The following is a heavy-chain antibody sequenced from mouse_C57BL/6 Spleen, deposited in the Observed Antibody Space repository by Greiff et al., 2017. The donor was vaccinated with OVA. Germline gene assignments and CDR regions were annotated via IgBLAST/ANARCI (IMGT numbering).Heavy chain of an antibody. J-gene: IGHJ2*01. Sequence: QVQLQQPGAELVKPGASVKMSCKASGYTFTSYWITWVKQRPGQGLEWIGDIYPGSGSTNYNEKFKSKATLTVDTSSSTAYMQLSSLTSEDSAVYYCARKGVTTRYFDYWGQGTTLTVSS. D-gene: IGHD2-1*01. V-gene: IGHV1-55*01. CDR3: ARKGVTTRYFDY. CDR1: GYTFTSYW. CDR2: IYPGSGST.